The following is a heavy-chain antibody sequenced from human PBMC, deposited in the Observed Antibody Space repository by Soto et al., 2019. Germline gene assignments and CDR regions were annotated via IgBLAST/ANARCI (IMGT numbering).Heavy chain of an antibody. CDR2: IIPILGIA. CDR1: GCSISRYP. V-gene: IGHV1-69*02. D-gene: IGHD5-12*01. CDR3: ARTNPHSGYDLVRHAYCYFYLDV. Sequence: FSVKVYRKAFGCSISRYPVGWRIQKNGKGLEWMGRIIPILGIANYAQKFQGRVTITADKSTSTAYMELSSLRSEDTAVYYCARTNPHSGYDLVRHAYCYFYLDVRGKRPTGTVSS. J-gene: IGHJ6*03.